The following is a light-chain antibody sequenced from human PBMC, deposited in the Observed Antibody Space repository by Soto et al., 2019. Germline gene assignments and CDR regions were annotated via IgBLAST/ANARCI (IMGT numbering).Light chain of an antibody. CDR3: CSYTGGSSWV. CDR1: NSDIGTYNF. J-gene: IGLJ3*02. V-gene: IGLV2-14*01. CDR2: EVS. Sequence: QSALTQPASVSGSPGQSITISCTGTNSDIGTYNFVSWYQQHLGKVPKLVIYEVSNRPSGVPNRFFGSKSANRASLTISGLQAEDEADYYCCSYTGGSSWVFGGGTKLTVL.